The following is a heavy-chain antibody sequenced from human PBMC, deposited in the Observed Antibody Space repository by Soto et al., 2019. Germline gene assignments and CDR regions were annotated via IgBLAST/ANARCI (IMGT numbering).Heavy chain of an antibody. D-gene: IGHD4-17*01. J-gene: IGHJ3*02. CDR3: ARVPVTTVSRGAFDI. CDR1: GGSVSSGSYY. V-gene: IGHV4-61*01. Sequence: PSETLSLTCTVSGGSVSSGSYYWSWSWQPPGKGLEWVGYIYYSGSTNYNPSPKSRVTISVDTSKNQFSLKLSSVTAADTAVYYCARVPVTTVSRGAFDIWGQGTMVTVS. CDR2: IYYSGST.